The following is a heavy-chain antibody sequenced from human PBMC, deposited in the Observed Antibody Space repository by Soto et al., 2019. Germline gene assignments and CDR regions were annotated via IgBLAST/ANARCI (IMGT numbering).Heavy chain of an antibody. Sequence: EVQLVESGGGLVQPGGSLRLSCAASGFTFSSYSMSWVRQAPGKGLEWVSYISSSSSTIYYADSVKGRFTISRDNAKNSLYLQMNSLRAEDTAVYYCARDLATVTTSRGWYFDLWGRGTLVTVSS. J-gene: IGHJ2*01. CDR1: GFTFSSYS. D-gene: IGHD4-17*01. CDR2: ISSSSSTI. CDR3: ARDLATVTTSRGWYFDL. V-gene: IGHV3-48*01.